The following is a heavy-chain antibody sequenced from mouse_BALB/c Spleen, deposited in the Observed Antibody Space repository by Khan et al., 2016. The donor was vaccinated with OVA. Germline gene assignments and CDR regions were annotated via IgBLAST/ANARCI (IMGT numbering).Heavy chain of an antibody. V-gene: IGHV5-6*01. Sequence: EVQGVESGGDLVKPGGSLKLSCAASGFTFSTYDMSWVRQTPDKRLEWVATVSTGGGYTYYPDSVKGRFTISRDNAQNTLYLQMSGLKYEDTAMCYGTRRAYYYDSEGFAYGGQGTLVTVAA. CDR3: TRRAYYYDSEGFAY. D-gene: IGHD1-1*01. J-gene: IGHJ3*01. CDR1: GFTFSTYD. CDR2: VSTGGGYT.